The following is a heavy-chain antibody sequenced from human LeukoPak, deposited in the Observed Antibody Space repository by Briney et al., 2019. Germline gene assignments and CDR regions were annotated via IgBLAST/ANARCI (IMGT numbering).Heavy chain of an antibody. CDR2: ISYDGSNK. D-gene: IGHD3-22*01. CDR3: AKDSSGYYILVYYYYGMDV. Sequence: GGSLRLSGAASGFTFSSYGMHWVRQAPGKGLEWVAVISYDGSNKYYADSVKGRFTISRDNSKNTLYLQMNSLRAEDTAVYYCAKDSSGYYILVYYYYGMDVWGQGTTVTVSS. V-gene: IGHV3-30*18. J-gene: IGHJ6*02. CDR1: GFTFSSYG.